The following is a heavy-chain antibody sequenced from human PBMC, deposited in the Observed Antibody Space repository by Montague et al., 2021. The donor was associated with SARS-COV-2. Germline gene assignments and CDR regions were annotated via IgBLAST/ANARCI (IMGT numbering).Heavy chain of an antibody. D-gene: IGHD1-26*01. V-gene: IGHV4-59*01. CDR2: IFYTGST. CDR1: GGSTSNYY. Sequence: SETLSLTCSVSGGSTSNYYWTWIRQSPGKGLQWIGYIFYTGSTKFNTSLKSRVSMSLDTSKNHFSTRLGAVTAADTARYYCAKAQNICFSANSVNYFDLWGLGALVTVSS. J-gene: IGHJ4*03. CDR3: AKAQNICFSANSVNYFDL.